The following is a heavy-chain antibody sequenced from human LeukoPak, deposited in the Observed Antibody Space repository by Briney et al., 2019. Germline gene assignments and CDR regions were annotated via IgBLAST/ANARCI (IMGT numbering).Heavy chain of an antibody. CDR3: ARGAGSPYYFDY. V-gene: IGHV3-23*01. CDR1: GFTFSGYA. D-gene: IGHD1-1*01. Sequence: PGGSLRLSCAVSGFTFSGYALSWVRQAPGKGLESVSLIRSNNENTYYADSVRGRFTISRDYSKNRLYLQMNSLGDKDTAVYYCARGAGSPYYFDYWGLGTLVTVSS. CDR2: IRSNNENT. J-gene: IGHJ4*02.